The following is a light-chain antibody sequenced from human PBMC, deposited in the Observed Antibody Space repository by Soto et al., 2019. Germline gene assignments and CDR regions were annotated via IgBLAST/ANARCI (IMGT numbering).Light chain of an antibody. V-gene: IGKV3-15*01. CDR1: QSVSSN. Sequence: EIVMTQSPATLSVSPGERATLSCRASQSVSSNLAWYQQKPGQAPRLLTYGASTRATGIPARFSGSGSGTEFTLTISSLQSEDFAVYYCQQYNNWPPVTFGPGTKVDIK. CDR2: GAS. CDR3: QQYNNWPPVT. J-gene: IGKJ3*01.